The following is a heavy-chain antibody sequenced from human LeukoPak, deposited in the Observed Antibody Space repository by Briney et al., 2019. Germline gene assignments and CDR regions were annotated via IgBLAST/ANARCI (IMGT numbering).Heavy chain of an antibody. D-gene: IGHD3-10*01. CDR2: IYHSGIT. Sequence: SETLSLTCAVYVGSFFGYYWSCIRQPPGKGLECIGEIYHSGITNYNPSLKSRVTISVDTSKNQFSLKLSSVTAADTAVYYCARGAGGSGSYPRFDYWGQGTLVSVSS. J-gene: IGHJ4*02. V-gene: IGHV4-34*01. CDR1: VGSFFGYY. CDR3: ARGAGGSGSYPRFDY.